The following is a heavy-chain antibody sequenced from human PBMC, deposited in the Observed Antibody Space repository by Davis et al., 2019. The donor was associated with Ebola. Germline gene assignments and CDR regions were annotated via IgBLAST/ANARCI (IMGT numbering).Heavy chain of an antibody. D-gene: IGHD3-22*01. CDR1: GGSISSYY. Sequence: PSETLSLTCTVSGGSISSYYWSWIRQHPGKGLEWIGYIYYSGSTYYNPSLKSRVTISVDTSKNQFSLRLRSVTDADTAVYYCARDSDWYDSSGYLGYWGQGTLVTVSS. J-gene: IGHJ4*02. V-gene: IGHV4-59*12. CDR2: IYYSGST. CDR3: ARDSDWYDSSGYLGY.